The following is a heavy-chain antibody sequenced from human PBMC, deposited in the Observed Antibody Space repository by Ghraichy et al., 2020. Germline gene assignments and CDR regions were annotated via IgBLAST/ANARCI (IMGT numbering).Heavy chain of an antibody. V-gene: IGHV4-59*01. CDR3: ASVAITGTLDY. Sequence: SETLSPTCTVSGGSISSYYWSWIRQPPGKGLEWIGYIYYSESTNYNPSLKSRVTISVDTSKNQFSLKLSSVTAADTAVYYCASVAITGTLDYWGQGALVTVSS. J-gene: IGHJ4*02. D-gene: IGHD1-7*01. CDR2: IYYSEST. CDR1: GGSISSYY.